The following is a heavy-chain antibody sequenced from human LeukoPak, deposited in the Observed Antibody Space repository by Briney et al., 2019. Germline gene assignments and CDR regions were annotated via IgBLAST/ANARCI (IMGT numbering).Heavy chain of an antibody. Sequence: SETLSLTCTVSGGSISSGGYYWSWIRQHPGKGLEWIGYIYYSGSTYYNPSLKSRVTISVDTSKNQFSLKLSSVTAADTAVYYCARDAGYYDSSGYYLDAFDIWGQGTMVTVSS. CDR1: GGSISSGGYY. J-gene: IGHJ3*02. CDR3: ARDAGYYDSSGYYLDAFDI. D-gene: IGHD3-22*01. V-gene: IGHV4-31*03. CDR2: IYYSGST.